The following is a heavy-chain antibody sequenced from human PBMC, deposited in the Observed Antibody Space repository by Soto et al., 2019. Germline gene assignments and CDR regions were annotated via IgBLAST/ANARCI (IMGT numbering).Heavy chain of an antibody. CDR3: AHSFKRAATGPFYYYAMDV. CDR1: RFSLTTTGLG. J-gene: IGHJ6*02. Sequence: SGPTQANPTQTITLICTFSRFSLTTTGLGVGWIRQPPGKALEWLALIYWNDYKHYSPSLKGRLTIIKDTSKDQVVLTMTNMDPVDTATYYCAHSFKRAATGPFYYYAMDVWGQGTTVTVSS. V-gene: IGHV2-5*01. CDR2: IYWNDYK. D-gene: IGHD6-13*01.